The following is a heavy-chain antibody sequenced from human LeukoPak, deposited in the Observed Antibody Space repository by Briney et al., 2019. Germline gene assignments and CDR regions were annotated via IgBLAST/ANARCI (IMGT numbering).Heavy chain of an antibody. D-gene: IGHD1-26*01. CDR3: AREGLSGSYYPAYYYYYMDV. V-gene: IGHV1-18*01. Sequence: ASVKVSCKASGYTFTSYGISWVRQAPGQGLEWMGWISAYNGNTNYAQKLQGRVTMTTDTSTSTAYMELRSLRSDDTAVYYCAREGLSGSYYPAYYYYYMDVWGKGTTVTVSS. J-gene: IGHJ6*03. CDR1: GYTFTSYG. CDR2: ISAYNGNT.